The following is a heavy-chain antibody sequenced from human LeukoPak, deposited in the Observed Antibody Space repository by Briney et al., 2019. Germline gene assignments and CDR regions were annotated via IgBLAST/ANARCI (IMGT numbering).Heavy chain of an antibody. CDR2: ISWNSGSI. J-gene: IGHJ4*02. Sequence: GGSLRLSCAASGFTFDEYAMHWVRQAPGKGLEWVSGISWNSGSIGYADSVKGRFTISRDNAKNSLYLQMNSLRDDDTAVYYCAQEGGTDYWGQGTLVTVSS. D-gene: IGHD2-15*01. CDR3: AQEGGTDY. CDR1: GFTFDEYA. V-gene: IGHV3-9*01.